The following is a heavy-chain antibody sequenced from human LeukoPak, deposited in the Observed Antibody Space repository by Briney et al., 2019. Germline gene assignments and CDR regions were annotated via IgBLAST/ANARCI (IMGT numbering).Heavy chain of an antibody. D-gene: IGHD2-2*01. V-gene: IGHV3-23*01. Sequence: GGSLILSCAASGFTFSTYGMSWVRQAPGKGLEWVSAISGSGGNTYYADSVKGRFTISRDNSRDTLSVQINSLRAEDTAVYYCAKLQSVVIPAAMLGFDYWGQGILVTVSS. J-gene: IGHJ4*02. CDR1: GFTFSTYG. CDR3: AKLQSVVIPAAMLGFDY. CDR2: ISGSGGNT.